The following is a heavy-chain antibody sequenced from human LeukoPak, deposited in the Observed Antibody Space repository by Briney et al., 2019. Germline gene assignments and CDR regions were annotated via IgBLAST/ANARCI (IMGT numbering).Heavy chain of an antibody. J-gene: IGHJ4*02. Sequence: PGGSLRLSCAASGFTFSSYGMHWVRQAPGKGLEWVAVISYDRSNKYYADSVKGRFTISRDNSKNTLYLQMNSLRAEDTAVYYCASSLPRYSSSWYLFNYWGQGTLVTVSS. CDR3: ASSLPRYSSSWYLFNY. V-gene: IGHV3-30*03. D-gene: IGHD6-13*01. CDR1: GFTFSSYG. CDR2: ISYDRSNK.